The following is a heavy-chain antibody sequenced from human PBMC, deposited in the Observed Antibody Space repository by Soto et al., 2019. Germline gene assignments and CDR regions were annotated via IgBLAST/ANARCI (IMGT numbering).Heavy chain of an antibody. J-gene: IGHJ4*02. D-gene: IGHD4-17*01. Sequence: SETLSLTCTVSGGSMSRYYWSWIRQPPGKGLEWIGYIYYSGSTNYNPSLKSRVTISVGVSKNQFFLRLNSVTAADTAVYYCARFSRSTVMAKAHFDYLDEGTLISV. CDR1: GGSMSRYY. CDR2: IYYSGST. CDR3: ARFSRSTVMAKAHFDY. V-gene: IGHV4-59*12.